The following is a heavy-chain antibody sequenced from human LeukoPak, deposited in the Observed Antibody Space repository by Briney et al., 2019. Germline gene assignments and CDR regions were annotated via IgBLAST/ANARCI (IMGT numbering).Heavy chain of an antibody. V-gene: IGHV3-23*01. J-gene: IGHJ4*02. CDR2: ISGSGGST. Sequence: GGSLRRSCAASGFTFSSYAMSWVRQAPGKGLEWVSAISGSGGSTYYADSVKGRFTISRDNSKNTLYLQMNSLRAEDTAVYYCAKDIRITMVRGSDYWGQGTLVTVSS. D-gene: IGHD3-10*01. CDR3: AKDIRITMVRGSDY. CDR1: GFTFSSYA.